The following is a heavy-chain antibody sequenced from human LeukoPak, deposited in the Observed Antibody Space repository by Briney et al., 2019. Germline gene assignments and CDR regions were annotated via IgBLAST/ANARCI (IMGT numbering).Heavy chain of an antibody. CDR2: IRYEVSNK. J-gene: IGHJ4*02. V-gene: IGHV3-30*02. Sequence: PGGSLRLSCAASGFTFSSYGMHWVRQAPGKGLEWVAFIRYEVSNKYYADSVKGRFTISRDNSKNTLYLQMNSLRAEDTAVYYCAKARGIDYWGQGTLVTVSS. CDR1: GFTFSSYG. CDR3: AKARGIDY.